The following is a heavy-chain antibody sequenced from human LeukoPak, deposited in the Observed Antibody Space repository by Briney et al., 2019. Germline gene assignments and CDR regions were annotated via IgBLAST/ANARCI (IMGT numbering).Heavy chain of an antibody. Sequence: ASVKVSCKASGYTFTSYGISWVRQAPGQGLEWMGWISAYNGNTNYARKLQGRVTMTTDTSTSTAYMELRSLRSDDTAVYYCASSWYYYDSSGYDYWGQGTLVTVSS. CDR3: ASSWYYYDSSGYDY. D-gene: IGHD3-22*01. J-gene: IGHJ4*02. CDR2: ISAYNGNT. V-gene: IGHV1-18*01. CDR1: GYTFTSYG.